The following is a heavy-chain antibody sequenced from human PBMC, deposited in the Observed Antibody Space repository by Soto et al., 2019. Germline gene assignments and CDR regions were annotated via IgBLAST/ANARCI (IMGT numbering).Heavy chain of an antibody. J-gene: IGHJ4*02. Sequence: GGSLRLSCSASGFTFSSYAMHWVRQAPGKGLEYVSAISSNGGSTYYADSVKGRFTISRDNSKNTLYLQMSRLRAEDTAVYYCVKDTHRDGYNLGNWDYWGQGTLVTVSS. V-gene: IGHV3-64D*08. CDR3: VKDTHRDGYNLGNWDY. CDR1: GFTFSSYA. CDR2: ISSNGGST. D-gene: IGHD1-1*01.